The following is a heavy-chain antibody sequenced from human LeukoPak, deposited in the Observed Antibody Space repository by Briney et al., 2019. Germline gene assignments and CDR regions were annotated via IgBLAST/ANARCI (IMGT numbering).Heavy chain of an antibody. V-gene: IGHV4-4*07. CDR2: IFTSGST. Sequence: SETLSLTCAVYGGSFSGYYWSWIRQPAGKGLEWIGRIFTSGSTNYNPSLKSRVTMSVDTSKNQFSLKMSSVTAADTAVYYCARDVASEWFGEYYMDVWGKGTTVTISS. CDR3: ARDVASEWFGEYYMDV. D-gene: IGHD3-10*01. CDR1: GGSFSGYY. J-gene: IGHJ6*03.